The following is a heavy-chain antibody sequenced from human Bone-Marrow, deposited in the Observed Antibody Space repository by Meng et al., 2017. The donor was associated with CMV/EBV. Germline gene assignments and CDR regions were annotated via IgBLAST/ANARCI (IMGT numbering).Heavy chain of an antibody. D-gene: IGHD6-19*01. Sequence: SVKVSCKASGGTFSSYTITWVRQAPGQGLEWVGRFITIIDIADYAQKFQGRVTITADKSTSTAYMELTSLRSEDTAVYYCARVVSGSGWYGGDYWGQGTRVTGSS. CDR1: GGTFSSYT. CDR3: ARVVSGSGWYGGDY. J-gene: IGHJ4*02. CDR2: FITIIDIA. V-gene: IGHV1-69*02.